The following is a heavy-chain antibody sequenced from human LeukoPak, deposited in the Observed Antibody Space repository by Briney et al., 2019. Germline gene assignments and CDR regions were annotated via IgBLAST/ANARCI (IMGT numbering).Heavy chain of an antibody. CDR2: ISGSGGST. CDR1: GFTFSSYA. V-gene: IGHV3-23*01. Sequence: QPGGSLRLSCAASGFTFSSYAMSWVRQAPGKGLEWVSAISGSGGSTYYADSVKGRFTISRDNSKNTLYLQMYSLRAEDTAVYYCARRVGYYDSSGYAPYYFDYWGQGTLVTVSS. CDR3: ARRVGYYDSSGYAPYYFDY. D-gene: IGHD3-22*01. J-gene: IGHJ4*02.